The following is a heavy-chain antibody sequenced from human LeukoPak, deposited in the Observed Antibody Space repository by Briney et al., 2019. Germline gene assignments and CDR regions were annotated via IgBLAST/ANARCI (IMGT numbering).Heavy chain of an antibody. D-gene: IGHD6-19*01. Sequence: PAGSLRLSCHPSGFTFSNYSMSWVRQAPGNEMDWVSAISGIGGNTYYADSVKGGFTISRDNSKNTRYLQMNSLRAEDTAVYYCAKDPIAVADPNWFDPWGQGTLVTVSS. CDR2: ISGIGGNT. CDR1: GFTFSNYS. CDR3: AKDPIAVADPNWFDP. V-gene: IGHV3-23*01. J-gene: IGHJ5*02.